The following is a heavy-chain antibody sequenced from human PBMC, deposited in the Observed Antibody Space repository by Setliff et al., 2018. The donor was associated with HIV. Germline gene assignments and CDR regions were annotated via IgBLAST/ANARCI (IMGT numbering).Heavy chain of an antibody. V-gene: IGHV4-61*02. D-gene: IGHD1-26*01. Sequence: SETLSLTCTVSGGSISSDSYYWSWIRQPAGKGLEWIGRIYTSGSSNYNPSLKSRVTISVDTSKNQFSLKLSSVTAADTAVYYCARHPWEESYRNYKFDSWGQGILVTVSS. J-gene: IGHJ4*02. CDR2: IYTSGSS. CDR3: ARHPWEESYRNYKFDS. CDR1: GGSISSDSYY.